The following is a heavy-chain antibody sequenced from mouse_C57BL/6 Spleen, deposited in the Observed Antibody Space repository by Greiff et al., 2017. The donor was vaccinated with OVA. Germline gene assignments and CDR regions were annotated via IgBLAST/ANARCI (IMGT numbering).Heavy chain of an antibody. CDR2: IYPGDGDT. D-gene: IGHD2-5*01. CDR3: ARSRSYYSNPCAMDY. J-gene: IGHJ4*01. CDR1: GYAFSSSW. V-gene: IGHV1-82*01. Sequence: QVQLQQSGPELVKPGASVKISCKASGYAFSSSWMNWVKQRPGKGLEWIGRIYPGDGDTNYNGKFKGKATLTADKSSSTAYMQLSSLTSEDSAVYFCARSRSYYSNPCAMDYWGQGTSVTVSS.